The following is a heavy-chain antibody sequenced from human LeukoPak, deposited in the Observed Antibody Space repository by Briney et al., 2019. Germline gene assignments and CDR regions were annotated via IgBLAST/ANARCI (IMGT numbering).Heavy chain of an antibody. CDR1: GFTFRTYG. CDR2: INSNSDTV. J-gene: IGHJ4*01. Sequence: GGSLRLSCAASGFTFRTYGMNWVRQAPGKGLEWISYINSNSDTVHYSNSVEGRFTISRDNAKKSLYLQMNSLRAEDTAMYYCARDTRGESDYWGHGTLVTVSS. D-gene: IGHD2-2*01. V-gene: IGHV3-48*04. CDR3: ARDTRGESDY.